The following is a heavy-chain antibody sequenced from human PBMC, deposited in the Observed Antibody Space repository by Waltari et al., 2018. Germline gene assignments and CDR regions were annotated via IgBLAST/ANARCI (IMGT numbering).Heavy chain of an antibody. V-gene: IGHV4-59*01. CDR1: GGSISSYY. CDR2: IYYSGST. J-gene: IGHJ4*02. Sequence: QVQLQESGPGLVKPSETLSLTCTVSGGSISSYYWSWIQQPPGKGLEWIGYIYYSGSTNYNPSLKSRVTISVDTSKNQFSLKLSSVTAADTAVYYCARTQRGYSYGYPFDYWGQGTLVTVSS. D-gene: IGHD5-18*01. CDR3: ARTQRGYSYGYPFDY.